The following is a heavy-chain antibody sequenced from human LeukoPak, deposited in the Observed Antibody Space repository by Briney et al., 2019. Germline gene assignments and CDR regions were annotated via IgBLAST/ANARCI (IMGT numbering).Heavy chain of an antibody. CDR2: IYYSGST. J-gene: IGHJ4*02. V-gene: IGHV4-59*01. Sequence: SETLSLTCTVSGGSISSYYWSWIRQPPGKGLEWIGYIYYSGSTNYNPSLKSRVTISVGTSKNQFSLKLSSVTAADTAVYYYARATTVVTPSPLFDYWGQGTLVTVSS. CDR3: ARATTVVTPSPLFDY. D-gene: IGHD4-23*01. CDR1: GGSISSYY.